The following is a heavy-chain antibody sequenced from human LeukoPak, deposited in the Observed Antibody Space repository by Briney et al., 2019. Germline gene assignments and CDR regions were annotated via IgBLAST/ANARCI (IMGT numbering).Heavy chain of an antibody. CDR3: ARMGGIAFREAYYYYMDV. V-gene: IGHV4-59*08. CDR2: IYYSGST. CDR1: GGSISSYY. D-gene: IGHD6-13*01. Sequence: SETLSLTCTVSGGSISSYYWSWIRQPPGKGLEWIGYIYYSGSTNYNPSLKSRVTISVDTSKNQFSLKLSSVTAADTAVYYCARMGGIAFREAYYYYMDVWGKGTTVTVSS. J-gene: IGHJ6*03.